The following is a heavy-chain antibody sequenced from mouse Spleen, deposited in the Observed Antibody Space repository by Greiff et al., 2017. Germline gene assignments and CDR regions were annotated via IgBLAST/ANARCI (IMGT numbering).Heavy chain of an antibody. CDR3: TRRMDDYDVDY. D-gene: IGHD2-4*01. V-gene: IGHV6-6*01. CDR1: GFTFSDAW. J-gene: IGHJ2*01. CDR2: IRNKANNHAT. Sequence: EVKVEESGGGLVQPGGSMKLSCAASGFTFSDAWMDWVRQSPEKGLEWVAEIRNKANNHATYYAESVKGRFTISRDDSKSSVYLQMNSLRAEDTGIYYCTRRMDDYDVDYWGQGTTLTVSS.